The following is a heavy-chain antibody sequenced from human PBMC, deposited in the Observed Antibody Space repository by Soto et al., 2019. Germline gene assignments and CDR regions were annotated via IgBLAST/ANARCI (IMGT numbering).Heavy chain of an antibody. CDR2: IRSKAHGGTT. J-gene: IGHJ6*02. V-gene: IGHV3-49*04. CDR1: GFTFGDYG. D-gene: IGHD3-3*01. Sequence: PGGSLRLSCTASGFTFGDYGMNWVRQAPGKGLEWVGFIRSKAHGGTTEYAASVKGRFTISRDDSKSIAYLQMNSLKTEDIAVYYCTRDDYDFWSGYLDVRGQGTTVTVSS. CDR3: TRDDYDFWSGYLDV.